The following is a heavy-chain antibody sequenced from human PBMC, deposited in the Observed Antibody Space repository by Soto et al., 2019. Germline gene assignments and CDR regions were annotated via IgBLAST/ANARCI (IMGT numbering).Heavy chain of an antibody. D-gene: IGHD2-15*01. CDR1: GDSVSSNSAA. CDR2: TYYRSKWYN. Sequence: PSQTLSLTCAISGDSVSSNSAAWTWIRQCPSRGLDWLGRTYYRSKWYNDYAVSVKSRITINPDTSKNQFFLQLTSVTPEDTAVYYCARALYCSGGSCYYYGMDVWGQGTTVTVSS. V-gene: IGHV6-1*01. J-gene: IGHJ6*02. CDR3: ARALYCSGGSCYYYGMDV.